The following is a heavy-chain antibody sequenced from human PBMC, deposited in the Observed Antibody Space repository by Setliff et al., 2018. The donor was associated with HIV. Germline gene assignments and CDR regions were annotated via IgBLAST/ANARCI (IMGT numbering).Heavy chain of an antibody. J-gene: IGHJ2*01. CDR2: IYSGGST. CDR1: GFTVSSNY. D-gene: IGHD4-17*01. CDR3: AKDRTAYGDHVLGPSFDL. Sequence: PGGSLRLSCAASGFTVSSNYMSWVRQAPGKGLEWVSVIYSGGSTYYADSVKGRFTISRDNSKNTLYLQMNSLRAEDTAVYYCAKDRTAYGDHVLGPSFDLWGRGTLVTVSS. V-gene: IGHV3-53*01.